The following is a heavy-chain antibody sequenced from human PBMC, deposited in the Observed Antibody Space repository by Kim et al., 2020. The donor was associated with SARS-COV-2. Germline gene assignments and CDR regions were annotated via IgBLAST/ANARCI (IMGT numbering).Heavy chain of an antibody. CDR1: GFTFSSYA. V-gene: IGHV3-23*01. CDR2: INVSGGSA. J-gene: IGHJ4*02. D-gene: IGHD5-12*01. CDR3: VKARRGYSGYDFDH. Sequence: GGSLRLSCAVSGFTFSSYAMSWVRQAPGKGLEWVSAINVSGGSAFYADSVKGRFTLSRDNSKNTLFLQMNTLRAEDTAVYYCVKARRGYSGYDFDHWGQGILVTVSS.